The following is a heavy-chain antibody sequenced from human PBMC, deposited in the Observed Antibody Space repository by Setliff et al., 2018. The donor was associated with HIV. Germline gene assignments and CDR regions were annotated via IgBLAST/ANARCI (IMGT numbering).Heavy chain of an antibody. J-gene: IGHJ6*02. CDR3: ARPTNIDTLYYGSQSFYMYYYGLDV. V-gene: IGHV3-21*01. Sequence: GGSLRLSCAASGFSFSTYTMNWVRQAPGKGLEYVASLDGSGAFIYYADSMKGRFTISRDNAKNSLYLHMSSLRAEDTAMYFCARPTNIDTLYYGSQSFYMYYYGLDVWGQGTTVTVSS. CDR2: LDGSGAFI. D-gene: IGHD3-10*01. CDR1: GFSFSTYT.